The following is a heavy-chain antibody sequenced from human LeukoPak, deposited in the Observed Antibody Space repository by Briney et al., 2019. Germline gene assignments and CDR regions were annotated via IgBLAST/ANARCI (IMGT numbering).Heavy chain of an antibody. D-gene: IGHD3-22*01. CDR1: GFTFSSYG. J-gene: IGHJ1*01. Sequence: GGSLRLSCAASGFTFSSYGMHWVRQAPGKGLEWVAVIWYDGSNKYYADSVKGRFSISRDNSKNTLNLQMNSLRAEDTAVHYCAKDGYDSSGYYSPEYFQHWGQGTLVTVSS. V-gene: IGHV3-33*06. CDR3: AKDGYDSSGYYSPEYFQH. CDR2: IWYDGSNK.